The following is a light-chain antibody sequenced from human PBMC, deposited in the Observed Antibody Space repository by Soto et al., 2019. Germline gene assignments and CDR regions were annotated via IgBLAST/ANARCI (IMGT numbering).Light chain of an antibody. V-gene: IGKV1-5*03. CDR1: QNIVNW. Sequence: DIPMTQSPSTLSASVGDRVTITCRARQNIVNWLAWYQQKPGKAPNLLIYKTSTLQRGVPSRFSGSGSGTEFTLTISSLQPDDFATYYCQQYDSHPMYTFGQGTKVGI. J-gene: IGKJ2*01. CDR2: KTS. CDR3: QQYDSHPMYT.